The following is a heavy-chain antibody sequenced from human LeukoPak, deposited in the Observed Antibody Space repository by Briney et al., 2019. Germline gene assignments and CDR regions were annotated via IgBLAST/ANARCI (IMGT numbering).Heavy chain of an antibody. V-gene: IGHV3-74*01. Sequence: PGGSLRLSCEASGFTFSTYWIHWVRQAPGKGLECVSFINSDGSGTTYADSVSGRFTISGYYAKKTLYLQTNRLRVDDTAVYYCGRLGKPYALDFWGQRTLVTVSP. CDR3: GRLGKPYALDF. CDR1: GFTFSTYW. CDR2: INSDGSGT. D-gene: IGHD2-2*01. J-gene: IGHJ4*02.